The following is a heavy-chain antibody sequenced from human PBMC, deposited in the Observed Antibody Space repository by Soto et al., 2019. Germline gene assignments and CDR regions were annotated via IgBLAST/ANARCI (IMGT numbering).Heavy chain of an antibody. CDR3: ARSFRTQYFHAMDV. CDR2: IMPMYGIG. Sequence: QVQLVQSGAEVKKPGSSVKVSCKASGGTFSSYAFSWVRQAPGQGLEWMGGIMPMYGIGNYAEKFQGRVTITAEESTSTAYMEMSSLRSEDTAIYYCARSFRTQYFHAMDVWGQGTTVTVS. CDR1: GGTFSSYA. J-gene: IGHJ6*02. V-gene: IGHV1-69*01.